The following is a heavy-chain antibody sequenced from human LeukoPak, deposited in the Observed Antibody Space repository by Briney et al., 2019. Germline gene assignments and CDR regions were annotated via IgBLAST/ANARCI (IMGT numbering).Heavy chain of an antibody. D-gene: IGHD3-10*01. CDR2: IKQDGSEK. CDR3: GRGMRDYYGLDY. CDR1: GFTFSSYA. V-gene: IGHV3-7*01. J-gene: IGHJ4*02. Sequence: GGSLRLSCAASGFTFSSYAMSWVRQAPGKGLEWVANIKQDGSEKYYVDSVKGRFTISRDNAKNTLYLQMNRLTVEDTAVYYCGRGMRDYYGLDYWGQGILVTVSS.